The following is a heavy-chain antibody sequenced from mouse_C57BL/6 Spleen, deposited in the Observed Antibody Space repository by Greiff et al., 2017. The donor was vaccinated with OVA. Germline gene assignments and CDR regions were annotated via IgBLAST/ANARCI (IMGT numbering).Heavy chain of an antibody. CDR3: ARPGSSYGWYFDV. D-gene: IGHD1-1*01. V-gene: IGHV1-85*01. CDR2: IYPRDGST. Sequence: VKLQESGPELVKPGASVKLSCKASGYTFTSYDINWVKQRPGQGLEWIGWIYPRDGSTKYNEKFKGKATLTVDTSSSTAYMELHSLTSEDSAVYFCARPGSSYGWYFDVWGTGTTVTVSS. J-gene: IGHJ1*03. CDR1: GYTFTSYD.